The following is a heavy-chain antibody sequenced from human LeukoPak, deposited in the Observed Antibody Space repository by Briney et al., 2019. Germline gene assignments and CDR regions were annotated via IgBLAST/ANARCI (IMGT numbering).Heavy chain of an antibody. CDR2: IYHSGST. CDR3: ARLGDSSGCYAFDY. Sequence: SETLSLTCTVSGGSISSSNWWSWVRPPPRKGLEWIGEIYHSGSTNYNTSRKSRVTISVDKSKNHFSLKLRSVTAADTAVYYCARLGDSSGCYAFDYWGQGTLVTVSS. J-gene: IGHJ4*02. V-gene: IGHV4-4*02. D-gene: IGHD3-22*01. CDR1: GGSISSSNW.